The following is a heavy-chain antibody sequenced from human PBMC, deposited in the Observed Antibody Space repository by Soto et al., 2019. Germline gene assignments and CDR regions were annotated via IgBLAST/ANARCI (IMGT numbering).Heavy chain of an antibody. D-gene: IGHD2-8*02. Sequence: DVQLVESGGGLVQPGRSLRLSCAASGFTFDDYAMHWVRQAPGKGLEWVSGMSWNSGSIGYADSVKGRFTISRDNAKNSLYLQMNSLRPEDTALYYCTKAASGAGGGFSHWGQGTLVTVSS. CDR3: TKAASGAGGGFSH. J-gene: IGHJ4*02. CDR1: GFTFDDYA. CDR2: MSWNSGSI. V-gene: IGHV3-9*01.